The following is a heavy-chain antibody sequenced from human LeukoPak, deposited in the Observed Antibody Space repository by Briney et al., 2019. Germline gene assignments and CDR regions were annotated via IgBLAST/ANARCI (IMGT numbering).Heavy chain of an antibody. CDR3: ARNGGGGYNQIDF. V-gene: IGHV3-66*02. CDR2: LYSDGST. CDR1: GFTVSSNY. Sequence: GGSLRLSCAASGFTVSSNYLNWVRQAPGKGLEWVSVLYSDGSTFYADSVKGRFTISRDNSKNTLYLQMNSLRDDDTAIYYCARNGGGGYNQIDFWGQGTLVTVSS. D-gene: IGHD5-24*01. J-gene: IGHJ4*02.